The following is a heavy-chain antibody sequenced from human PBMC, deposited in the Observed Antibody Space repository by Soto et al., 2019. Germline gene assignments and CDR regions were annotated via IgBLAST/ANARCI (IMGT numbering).Heavy chain of an antibody. CDR2: ISYDGSNK. Sequence: QVQLVESGGGVVQPGRALRLSCAASGFTFSSYGMHWVRQAPGKGLEWVAVISYDGSNKYYADSVKGRFTISRDNSKNTLYLQMNSLRDEDTAVYYCAKVASGSPFDYWGQGTLVTVSS. V-gene: IGHV3-30*18. CDR1: GFTFSSYG. J-gene: IGHJ4*02. CDR3: AKVASGSPFDY. D-gene: IGHD1-26*01.